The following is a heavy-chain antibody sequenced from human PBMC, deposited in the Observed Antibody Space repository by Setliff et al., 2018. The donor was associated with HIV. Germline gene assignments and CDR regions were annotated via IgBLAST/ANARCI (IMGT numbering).Heavy chain of an antibody. CDR3: ARVNYYDSSGLEIAFDI. CDR2: ISHSTSTI. J-gene: IGHJ3*02. CDR1: GFNFSNYS. D-gene: IGHD3-22*01. V-gene: IGHV3-48*04. Sequence: GGSLRLSCAASGFNFSNYSVNWVRQAPGKGLEWISYISHSTSTIYYADSVKGRFTISRDNAKNSLYLQMNSLRAEDTALYHCARVNYYDSSGLEIAFDIWGQGTMVTVSS.